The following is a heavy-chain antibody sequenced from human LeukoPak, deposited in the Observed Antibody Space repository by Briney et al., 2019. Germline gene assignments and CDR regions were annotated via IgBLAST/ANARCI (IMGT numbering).Heavy chain of an antibody. CDR3: VKWGDYDVLTGYYDPDY. CDR2: ISSNGGST. CDR1: GFTFSSYA. V-gene: IGHV3-64*04. D-gene: IGHD3-9*01. J-gene: IGHJ4*02. Sequence: GGSLRLSCSASGFTFSSYAMHWVRQAPGKGLEYVSAISSNGGSTYYADSVKGRFTISRENSKNTLYLQVNSLRAEDTAVYYCVKWGDYDVLTGYYDPDYWGQGSLVTVSS.